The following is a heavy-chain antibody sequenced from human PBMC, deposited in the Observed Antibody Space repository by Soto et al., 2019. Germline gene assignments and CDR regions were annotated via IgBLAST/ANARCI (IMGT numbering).Heavy chain of an antibody. Sequence: QVQLVESGGGVVQPGRSLRLSCAASGFTFSSYGMHWVRQAPGKGLEWVAVIWYDGSNKYYADSVKGRFTISRDNSNNTLYLQMNSLRAEDTAVYYCASISGYDHDAFDIWGQGTMVTVSS. J-gene: IGHJ3*02. CDR2: IWYDGSNK. V-gene: IGHV3-33*01. D-gene: IGHD5-12*01. CDR3: ASISGYDHDAFDI. CDR1: GFTFSSYG.